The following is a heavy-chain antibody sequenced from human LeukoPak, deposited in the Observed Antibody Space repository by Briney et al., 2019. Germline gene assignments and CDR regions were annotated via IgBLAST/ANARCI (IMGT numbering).Heavy chain of an antibody. CDR1: GFTFGSYW. CDR3: ARDVDFDY. J-gene: IGHJ4*02. Sequence: PGGSLRLSCAGSGFTFGSYWMHWVRQAPGKGPVWVSRIKSDGRSTTYADAVKGRFTISRDNAKGTLYLQMDSLTGEDPGVYYCARDVDFDYWGQGTLVTDSS. CDR2: IKSDGRST. V-gene: IGHV3-74*01.